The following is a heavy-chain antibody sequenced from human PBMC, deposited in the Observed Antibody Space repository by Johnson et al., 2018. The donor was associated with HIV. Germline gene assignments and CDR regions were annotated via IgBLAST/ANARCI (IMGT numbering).Heavy chain of an antibody. CDR3: AKGKKSLPDAFDI. CDR1: GFTFSSYA. CDR2: ISYDGSNK. Sequence: QVQLVESGGGVVRPGGSLRLSCAASGFTFSSYAMHWVRQAPGKGLEWVAVISYDGSNKYYADSVKGRFTISRDNSKNTLYLQRNSLRAEDTAVYYCAKGKKSLPDAFDIWGQGTMVTVSS. J-gene: IGHJ3*02. V-gene: IGHV3-30-3*01.